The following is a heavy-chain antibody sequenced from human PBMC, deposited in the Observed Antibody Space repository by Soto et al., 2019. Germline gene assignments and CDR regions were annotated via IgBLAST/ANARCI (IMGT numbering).Heavy chain of an antibody. D-gene: IGHD6-13*01. Sequence: PGGSLRLSCAASGFTFSSYAMSWVRQAPGKGLEWFSASSGSGGSTYYADSVKGRFTISRDNSKNTLYLQMNGIRAEDTAVYYYAPSPPTYSSSWSRPHFDYWGQGTLVTVSS. J-gene: IGHJ4*02. V-gene: IGHV3-23*01. CDR2: SSGSGGST. CDR1: GFTFSSYA. CDR3: APSPPTYSSSWSRPHFDY.